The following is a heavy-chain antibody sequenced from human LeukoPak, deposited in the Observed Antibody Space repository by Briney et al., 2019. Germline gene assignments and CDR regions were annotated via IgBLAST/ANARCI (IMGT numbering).Heavy chain of an antibody. CDR2: MNPNSGNT. J-gene: IGHJ4*02. V-gene: IGHV1-8*02. CDR3: ARGFKIAAAGTICGY. Sequence: ASVKVSCKASGGTFSSYTISWVRQAPGQGLEWMGWMNPNSGNTGYAQKFQGRVTMTRNTSISTAYMELSSLRSEDTAVYYCARGFKIAAAGTICGYWGQGTLVTVSS. CDR1: GGTFSSYT. D-gene: IGHD6-13*01.